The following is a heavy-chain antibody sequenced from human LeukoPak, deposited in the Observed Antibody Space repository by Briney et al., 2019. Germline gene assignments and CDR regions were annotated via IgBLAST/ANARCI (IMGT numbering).Heavy chain of an antibody. D-gene: IGHD5-18*01. CDR3: ACGYSYVEMY. CDR1: GFTFSSYA. J-gene: IGHJ4*02. CDR2: ISSDGSNE. V-gene: IGHV3-30*03. Sequence: GTSLRFSCAASGFTFSSYAMHWVRQAPGKGLEWVALISSDGSNEFYADSVKGRFTISRDNSKNTLYLQMNSLRAEDTAVYYCACGYSYVEMYWGQGTLVTVSS.